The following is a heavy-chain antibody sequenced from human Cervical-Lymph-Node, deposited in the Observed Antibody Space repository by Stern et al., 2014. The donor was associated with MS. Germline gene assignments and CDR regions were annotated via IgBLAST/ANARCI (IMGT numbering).Heavy chain of an antibody. J-gene: IGHJ4*02. V-gene: IGHV1-8*01. CDR3: TRGWSA. Sequence: QAQLVESEAEVKKPWASVKVSCKASGYTFTSDDIYWVRQVPGQGLEWMGWMNPDRGDTGYEQSVRDKFTITRDLSINTAYMEMSSLKFEDTAVYYCTRGWSAWGQGTLVTVSS. D-gene: IGHD3-3*01. CDR1: GYTFTSDD. CDR2: MNPDRGDT.